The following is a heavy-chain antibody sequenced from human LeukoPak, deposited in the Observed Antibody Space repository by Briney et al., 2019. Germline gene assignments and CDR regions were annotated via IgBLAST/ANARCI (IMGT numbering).Heavy chain of an antibody. Sequence: PGGSLRLSCEASGFTFHDYAMPWVRQAPGKGLEWVSLITGDGGTRHYADSVKGRFTISKDNSKKSLYLQMNSLRAEDTALYYCAKDTVTMLRGVISYYYHGMDVWGQGTTVTVSS. J-gene: IGHJ6*02. CDR3: AKDTVTMLRGVISYYYHGMDV. CDR2: ITGDGGTR. D-gene: IGHD3-10*01. CDR1: GFTFHDYA. V-gene: IGHV3-43*02.